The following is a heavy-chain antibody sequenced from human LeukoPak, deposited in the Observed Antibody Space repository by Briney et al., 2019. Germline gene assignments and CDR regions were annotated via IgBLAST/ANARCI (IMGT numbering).Heavy chain of an antibody. CDR1: GFTVSSNY. Sequence: GGSLRLSCAASGFTVSSNYMSWVRQAPGKGLEWVSYIASGGGANRFYSESVKGRFTISRDNAKNSLYLHMNSLRAEDTGVYYCARIGTTTRGPAGLDVWGQGTTVTVSS. D-gene: IGHD2/OR15-2a*01. J-gene: IGHJ6*02. V-gene: IGHV3-11*04. CDR3: ARIGTTTRGPAGLDV. CDR2: IASGGGANR.